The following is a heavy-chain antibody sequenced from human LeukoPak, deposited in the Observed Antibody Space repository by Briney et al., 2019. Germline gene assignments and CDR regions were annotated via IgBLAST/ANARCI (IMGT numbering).Heavy chain of an antibody. Sequence: GGSLRLSCAGFGFTFSNYAMSWVRQAPGKGLEWVSGFSGSGSTYYADSVKGRFTISRDNSKNTLYLQMNSLRAEDTAVYYCAKKRDAFDIWGQGTVVTVSS. J-gene: IGHJ3*02. V-gene: IGHV3-23*01. CDR1: GFTFSNYA. D-gene: IGHD5-24*01. CDR3: AKKRDAFDI. CDR2: FSGSGST.